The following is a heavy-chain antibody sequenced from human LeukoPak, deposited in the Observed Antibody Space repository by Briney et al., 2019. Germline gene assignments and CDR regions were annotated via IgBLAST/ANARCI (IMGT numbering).Heavy chain of an antibody. V-gene: IGHV4-59*08. CDR1: GGSISSYY. CDR2: IYYSGST. D-gene: IGHD3/OR15-3a*01. J-gene: IGHJ4*02. CDR3: ARQTGSGLFILP. Sequence: SETLSLTCTVSGGSISSYYWSWIRQPPGKGLEWIGYIYYSGSTYYNASLKSQVSISIDTSKNQFSLKLTSVTAVDTAVYYCARQTGSGLFILPGGQGTLVTVSS.